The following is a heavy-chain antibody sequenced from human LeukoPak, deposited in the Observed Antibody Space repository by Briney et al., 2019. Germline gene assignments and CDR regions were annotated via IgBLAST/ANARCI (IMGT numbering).Heavy chain of an antibody. J-gene: IGHJ6*03. CDR1: GGSFSSYIYP. Sequence: SETLSLTCTVSGGSFSSYIYPWGWIRQPPGKGLEWIGSISHSGTTYYNPSLKSRVTISIDTSKSQFSLKLNSVTAADTAVYYCAREVGNSYYYYYMGVWGRGTTVTVSS. V-gene: IGHV4-39*07. CDR2: ISHSGTT. CDR3: AREVGNSYYYYYMGV. D-gene: IGHD1-14*01.